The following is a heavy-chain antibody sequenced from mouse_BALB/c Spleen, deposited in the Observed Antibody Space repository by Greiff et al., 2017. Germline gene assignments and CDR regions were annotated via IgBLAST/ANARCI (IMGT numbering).Heavy chain of an antibody. CDR3: ARSGLLRLPPFDY. Sequence: EVKLVESGPELVKPGASVKISCKASGYTFTDYNMHWVKQSHGKSLEWIGYIYPYNGGTGYNQKFKSKATLTVDNSSSTAYMELRSLTSEDSAVYYCARSGLLRLPPFDYWGQGTTLTVSS. D-gene: IGHD1-2*01. CDR2: IYPYNGGT. J-gene: IGHJ2*01. V-gene: IGHV1S29*02. CDR1: GYTFTDYN.